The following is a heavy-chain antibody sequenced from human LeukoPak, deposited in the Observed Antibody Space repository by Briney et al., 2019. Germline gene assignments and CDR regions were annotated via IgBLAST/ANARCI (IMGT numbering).Heavy chain of an antibody. CDR1: GGTFSSYA. J-gene: IGHJ6*02. D-gene: IGHD3-10*01. CDR2: IIPILGIA. Sequence: SVKVSCKASGGTFSSYAISWVRQAPGQGLEWMGRIIPILGIANYAQKFQGRVTITADKSTSTAYMELSSLRSEDTAVYYCARVPMVRGVMSHYYGMDVWGQGTTVTVSS. CDR3: ARVPMVRGVMSHYYGMDV. V-gene: IGHV1-69*04.